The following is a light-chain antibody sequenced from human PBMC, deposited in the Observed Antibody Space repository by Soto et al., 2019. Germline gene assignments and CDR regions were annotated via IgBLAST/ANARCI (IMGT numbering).Light chain of an antibody. V-gene: IGLV2-14*03. CDR2: DVN. CDR3: SSWTTSTTMI. J-gene: IGLJ2*01. CDR1: SSDIGAYNF. Sequence: QSALTQPASVSGSPGQSITISCTGTSSDIGAYNFVSWYQQHAGKAPKLMLYDVNIRPSGVSNRFSGSKSVNTASLTISGLQAEDEADYYCSSWTTSTTMIFGGGTKLTVL.